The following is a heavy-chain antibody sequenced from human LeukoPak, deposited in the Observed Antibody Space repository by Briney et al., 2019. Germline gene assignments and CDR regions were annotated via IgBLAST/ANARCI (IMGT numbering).Heavy chain of an antibody. Sequence: GGSLRLSCAASGFIFSSYGMHWVRQAPGKGLEWVAVIWYDGSKKYYADSVKGRFTISRDKSKNMVYLQMNSLRAEDTAVYYCARDRHDYDFSTGHSSYYGMDVWGQGTTVTVSS. J-gene: IGHJ6*02. CDR2: IWYDGSKK. V-gene: IGHV3-33*01. CDR3: ARDRHDYDFSTGHSSYYGMDV. CDR1: GFIFSSYG. D-gene: IGHD3-3*01.